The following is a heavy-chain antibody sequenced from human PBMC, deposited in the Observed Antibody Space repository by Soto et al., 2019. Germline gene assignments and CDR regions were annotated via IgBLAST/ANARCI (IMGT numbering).Heavy chain of an antibody. CDR1: GFNFNNDA. D-gene: IGHD2-2*01. CDR3: AKAAIVVVPASTFDY. CDR2: ISGSGGST. Sequence: GGSLRLSCAAFGFNFNNDAMSWVRQAPGKGLEWVSAISGSGGSTYYADSVKGRFTISRDNSKNTLYLQMNSLRAEDTAVYYCAKAAIVVVPASTFDYWGQGTLVTVSS. J-gene: IGHJ4*02. V-gene: IGHV3-23*01.